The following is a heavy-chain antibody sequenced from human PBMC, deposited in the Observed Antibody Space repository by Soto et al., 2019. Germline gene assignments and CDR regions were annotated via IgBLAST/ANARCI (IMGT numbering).Heavy chain of an antibody. CDR3: ATVPPSMITFGGVIVLAFDI. CDR2: FDPEDGET. D-gene: IGHD3-16*02. CDR1: GYTLTELS. V-gene: IGHV1-24*01. Sequence: ASVKVSCKVSGYTLTELSMHWVRQAPGKGLEWMGGFDPEDGETIYAQKFQGRVTMTEDTSTDTAYMELSSLRSEDTAVYYCATVPPSMITFGGVIVLAFDIWGQGTMVTVSS. J-gene: IGHJ3*02.